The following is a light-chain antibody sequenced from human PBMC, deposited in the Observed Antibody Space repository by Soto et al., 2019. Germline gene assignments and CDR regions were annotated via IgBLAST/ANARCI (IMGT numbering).Light chain of an antibody. V-gene: IGKV3-20*01. Sequence: IVLTQSPGTLSLSPGERATLSCRASESVSSNFLAWYQQKPGQAPRLLIYGASSRATGIPDRFSGSGSGTDFTLTISRLEPGDFAVYYCQQYGSSPLTFGGGTKVDIK. CDR2: GAS. CDR3: QQYGSSPLT. CDR1: ESVSSNF. J-gene: IGKJ4*01.